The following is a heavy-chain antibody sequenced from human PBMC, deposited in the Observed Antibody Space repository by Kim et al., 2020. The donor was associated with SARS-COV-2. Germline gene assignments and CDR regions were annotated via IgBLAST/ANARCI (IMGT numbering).Heavy chain of an antibody. D-gene: IGHD3-22*01. CDR2: IRHSGGST. J-gene: IGHJ4*02. V-gene: IGHV3-23*01. CDR3: AKEGSSYDYEFFDS. CDR1: GFMFSSYA. Sequence: GGSLRLSCAASGFMFSSYAMSWVRQAPGRGLEWVSSIRHSGGSTYYADSVKGRFTISRDNSKNTLYLQMNSLRAEDTALYYCAKEGSSYDYEFFDSWGQGTLVTVSS.